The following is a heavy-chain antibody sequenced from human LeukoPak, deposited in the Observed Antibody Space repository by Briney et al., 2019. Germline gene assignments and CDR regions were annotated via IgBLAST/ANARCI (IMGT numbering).Heavy chain of an antibody. CDR1: GFTFTNDF. CDR3: TRKPHAFDI. J-gene: IGHJ3*02. V-gene: IGHV3-7*03. Sequence: GGSLRLSCAASGFTFTNDFMTWVRQAPGKGLEWVANMRVDGSDIHYADSVKGRFTISSDNARNSLYLQMNSLRAEDTAVYYCTRKPHAFDIWGQGTMVTVSS. CDR2: MRVDGSDI.